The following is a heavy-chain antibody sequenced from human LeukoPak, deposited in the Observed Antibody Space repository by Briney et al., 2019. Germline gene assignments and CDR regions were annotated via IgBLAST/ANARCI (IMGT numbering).Heavy chain of an antibody. V-gene: IGHV4-31*03. CDR1: GGSISSGGYY. Sequence: SETLSLTCTVSGGSISSGGYYWSWIRQHPGKGLEWIGYIYYSGSTYYNPPLKSRVTISVDTSKNQFSLKLSSVTAADTAVYYCARAQGYSPKNNWFDPWGQGTLVTASS. D-gene: IGHD6-13*01. CDR3: ARAQGYSPKNNWFDP. J-gene: IGHJ5*02. CDR2: IYYSGST.